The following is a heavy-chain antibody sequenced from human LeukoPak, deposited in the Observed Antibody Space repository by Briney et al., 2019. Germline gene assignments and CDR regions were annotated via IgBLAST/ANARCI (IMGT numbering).Heavy chain of an antibody. D-gene: IGHD2-2*01. V-gene: IGHV4-4*07. Sequence: PSETLSLTCTVSGGSISSYYWSWIRQPAGKGLEWIGRIYTSGSTNYNPSLKSRVTMSVDTSKNQFSLKLSSVTAADTAVYYCAREVVPGGYYYYMDVWGKGTTVTVSS. CDR1: GGSISSYY. CDR3: AREVVPGGYYYYMDV. CDR2: IYTSGST. J-gene: IGHJ6*03.